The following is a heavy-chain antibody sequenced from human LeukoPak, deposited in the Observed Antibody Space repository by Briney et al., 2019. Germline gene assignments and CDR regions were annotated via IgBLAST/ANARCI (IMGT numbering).Heavy chain of an antibody. D-gene: IGHD2-21*02. J-gene: IGHJ4*02. CDR2: IIPIFGIA. CDR1: GGTFSSYA. Sequence: ASVKVSCKASGGTFSSYAISWVRQAPGQGLEWMGRIIPIFGIANYAQKFQGRVTITADKSTSTAYMELSSLRSEDTSVYYCARAGAYWGVDCYQYYFDYWGQGTLGTVSS. CDR3: ARAGAYWGVDCYQYYFDY. V-gene: IGHV1-69*04.